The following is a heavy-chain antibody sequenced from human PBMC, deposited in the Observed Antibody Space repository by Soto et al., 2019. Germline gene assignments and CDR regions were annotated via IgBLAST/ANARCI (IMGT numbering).Heavy chain of an antibody. CDR1: GGSISASY. J-gene: IGHJ5*01. CDR2: IHGGGST. V-gene: IGHV4-59*01. Sequence: PSETLSLTCNVSGGSISASYCSWLRQPPGKGLQWIGYIHGGGSTKYSPSLKSRVTFSVDTSKNHFSLTLTSVTAADTAMYYCVSSTFFPDSRGYHFKNLDSWGQGTLVTVSS. D-gene: IGHD3-22*01. CDR3: VSSTFFPDSRGYHFKNLDS.